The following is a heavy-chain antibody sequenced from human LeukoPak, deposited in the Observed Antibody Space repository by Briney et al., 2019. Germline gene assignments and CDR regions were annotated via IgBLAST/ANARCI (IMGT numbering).Heavy chain of an antibody. CDR2: INSGGSGT. CDR3: ATSLGPLTEY. J-gene: IGHJ4*02. Sequence: GGSLRLSCAASGFAFSSNWMHWVRHTPGKGLVWVSRINSGGSGTSYADSVEGRFTISRDNAKNTLYLQMNGLRAEDTAVYYCATSLGPLTEYWGQGTLVTVSS. CDR1: GFAFSSNW. V-gene: IGHV3-74*01. D-gene: IGHD7-27*01.